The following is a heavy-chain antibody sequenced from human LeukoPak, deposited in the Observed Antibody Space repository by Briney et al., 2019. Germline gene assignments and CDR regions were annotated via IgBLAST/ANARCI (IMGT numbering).Heavy chain of an antibody. CDR3: ARGTVGGSYFDY. J-gene: IGHJ4*02. CDR1: GFAFTNYW. CDR2: IKQDGSEK. D-gene: IGHD1-26*01. Sequence: PGGSLRLSCAASGFAFTNYWMSWVRQAPGKGLEWVANIKQDGSEKYFVDSVKGRFTISRDNAKNSLYLQMNSLRAEDTAVYYCARGTVGGSYFDYWGQGTLVTVSS. V-gene: IGHV3-7*03.